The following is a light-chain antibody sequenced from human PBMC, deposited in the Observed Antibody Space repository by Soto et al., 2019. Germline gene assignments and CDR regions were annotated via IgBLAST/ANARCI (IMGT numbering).Light chain of an antibody. Sequence: EVVLTQSPGTLSLFPGERATLSCGAIQSVSSSYLAWYQQKPGQAPRLLIYGASSRATGIPDRFSGSGSGTDFTLTISRLEPEDFAVYYCQQYGSSLPLTFGGGTKVDI. V-gene: IGKV3-20*01. J-gene: IGKJ4*01. CDR1: QSVSSSY. CDR3: QQYGSSLPLT. CDR2: GAS.